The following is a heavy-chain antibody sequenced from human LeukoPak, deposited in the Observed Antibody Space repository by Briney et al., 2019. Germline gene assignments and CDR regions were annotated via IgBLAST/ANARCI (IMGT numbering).Heavy chain of an antibody. CDR3: AANRDSSGYYIRDY. CDR2: FDPEDGET. D-gene: IGHD3-22*01. V-gene: IGHV1-24*01. Sequence: ASVKVSCKVSGYTLTELSIHCVRQAPGKGLEWMGGFDPEDGETIYAQKFQDRVTMTEDTSTDTAYMELSSLRSEDTAVYYCAANRDSSGYYIRDYWGQGTLVTVSS. CDR1: GYTLTELS. J-gene: IGHJ4*02.